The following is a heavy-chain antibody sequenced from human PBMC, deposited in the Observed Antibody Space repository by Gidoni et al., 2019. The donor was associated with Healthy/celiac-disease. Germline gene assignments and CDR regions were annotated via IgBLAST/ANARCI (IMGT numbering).Heavy chain of an antibody. V-gene: IGHV1-69*01. CDR3: ASSLVVVAATNYGMDV. Sequence: QVQLVQSGAEVKKPGSSVKVSCKASGGTFSSYAISWVRQAPGQGLEWMGGIIPILGTANYAQKFQGRVTITADESTSTAYMELSSLRSEDTAVYYCASSLVVVAATNYGMDVWGQGTTVTVSS. J-gene: IGHJ6*02. CDR1: GGTFSSYA. D-gene: IGHD2-15*01. CDR2: IIPILGTA.